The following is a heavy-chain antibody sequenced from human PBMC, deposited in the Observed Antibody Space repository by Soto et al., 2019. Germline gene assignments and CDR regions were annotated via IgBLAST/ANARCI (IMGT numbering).Heavy chain of an antibody. Sequence: EVQLVESGGDLVQRGGSLRLSCAASGFPFSSYWMHWVRHTPGKGLDWVASISGDGVTTYYADSVTGRFTVSRDNAKSSLSLQIGGLRAEDTAVYYCAREYYGMLTGYDADYWGQGTLVYVSA. D-gene: IGHD3-9*01. CDR3: AREYYGMLTGYDADY. CDR2: ISGDGVTT. J-gene: IGHJ4*02. V-gene: IGHV3-74*01. CDR1: GFPFSSYW.